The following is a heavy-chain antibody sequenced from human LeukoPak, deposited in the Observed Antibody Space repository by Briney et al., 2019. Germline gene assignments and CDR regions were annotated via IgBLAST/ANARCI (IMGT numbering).Heavy chain of an antibody. J-gene: IGHJ6*02. CDR2: ISSSSSYI. Sequence: PGGSLRLSCAASGFTFSSYSMNWVRQAPGKGLEWVSSISSSSSYIYYADSVKGRFTISRDNSKNTLYLQMNSLRAEDTAVYYCAKGTAAGTGMDVWGQGTTVTVSS. CDR3: AKGTAAGTGMDV. V-gene: IGHV3-21*04. CDR1: GFTFSSYS. D-gene: IGHD6-13*01.